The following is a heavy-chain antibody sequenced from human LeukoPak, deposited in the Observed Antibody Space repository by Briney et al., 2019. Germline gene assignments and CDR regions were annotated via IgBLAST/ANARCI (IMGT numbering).Heavy chain of an antibody. CDR2: ISGSGTTT. D-gene: IGHD6-19*01. V-gene: IGHV3-23*01. J-gene: IGHJ5*02. CDR3: AKERVSSGWNPHWFDP. CDR1: GFTFSSYA. Sequence: GGSLRLSCAASGFTFSSYAMYWARQAPGKGLEWVSDISGSGTTTNYADSVKGRFTISRDNSKNTLYLQMNSLRVEATAVYYCAKERVSSGWNPHWFDPWGQGTLVTVSS.